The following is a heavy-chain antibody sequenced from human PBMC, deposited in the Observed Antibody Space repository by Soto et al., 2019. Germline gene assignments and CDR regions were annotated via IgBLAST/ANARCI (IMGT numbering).Heavy chain of an antibody. D-gene: IGHD3-10*02. J-gene: IGHJ6*01. CDR3: ARHAQERMAANVPGFYYGMDV. Sequence: EVQLVQSGAEVKKPGESLKISCTVPGYSFTNYWIGWVRQMPGKGLEWMGIIYPRDSDTRYSPSFQGQVSISADKSINTAYLQWSSLKASDTAIYYCARHAQERMAANVPGFYYGMDVWGQGTTVTVSS. V-gene: IGHV5-51*01. CDR1: GYSFTNYW. CDR2: IYPRDSDT.